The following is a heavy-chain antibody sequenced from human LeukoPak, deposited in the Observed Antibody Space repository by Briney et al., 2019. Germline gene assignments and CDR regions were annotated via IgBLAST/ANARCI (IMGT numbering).Heavy chain of an antibody. Sequence: SETLSLTCAVYGGSFSGYYWSWIRQPPGKGLEWIGEINRSGSTNYNPSLKSRVTISVDTSKNQFSLKLSSVTAADTAVYYCARGYSTRTFDYWGQGTLVTVSS. V-gene: IGHV4-34*01. CDR1: GGSFSGYY. D-gene: IGHD2-15*01. CDR3: ARGYSTRTFDY. J-gene: IGHJ4*02. CDR2: INRSGST.